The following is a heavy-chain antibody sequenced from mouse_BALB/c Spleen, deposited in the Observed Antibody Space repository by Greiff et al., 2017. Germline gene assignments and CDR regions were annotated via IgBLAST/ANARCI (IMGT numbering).Heavy chain of an antibody. J-gene: IGHJ4*01. CDR3: AREITPRLYAMDY. CDR1: GYTFTSYT. Sequence: QVQLKQSGAELARPGASVKMSCKASGYTFTSYTMHWVKQRPGQGLEWIGYINPSSGYTNYNQKFKDKATLTADKSSSTAYMQLSSLTSEDSAVYYCAREITPRLYAMDYWGQGTSVTVSS. D-gene: IGHD2-4*01. V-gene: IGHV1-4*01. CDR2: INPSSGYT.